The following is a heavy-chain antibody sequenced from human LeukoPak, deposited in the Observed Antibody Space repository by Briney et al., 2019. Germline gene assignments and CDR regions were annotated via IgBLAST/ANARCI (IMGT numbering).Heavy chain of an antibody. V-gene: IGHV3-13*01. CDR3: ARARSGSYGYMDV. Sequence: GGSLRLSCAASGFTFSSYDMHWVRQATGTGLEWVSAIGTAGDTYYPGSVKGRFTISRENAKNSLYLQMNSLRAGDTAVYYCARARSGSYGYMDVWGKGTTVTVSS. CDR2: IGTAGDT. J-gene: IGHJ6*03. CDR1: GFTFSSYD. D-gene: IGHD1-26*01.